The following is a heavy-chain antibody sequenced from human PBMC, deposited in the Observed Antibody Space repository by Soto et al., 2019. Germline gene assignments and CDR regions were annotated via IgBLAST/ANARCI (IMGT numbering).Heavy chain of an antibody. J-gene: IGHJ6*02. CDR1: GGTFSSYA. CDR2: IIPIFGTA. Sequence: SVKVSCKASGGTFSSYAISWVRQTPGQGLEWMGGIIPIFGTANYAQKFQGRVTITADKSTSTAYMELSSLRSEDTAVYYCARDEAGGYYTSDYYYGMDVWGQGTTVTVSS. V-gene: IGHV1-69*06. D-gene: IGHD3-3*01. CDR3: ARDEAGGYYTSDYYYGMDV.